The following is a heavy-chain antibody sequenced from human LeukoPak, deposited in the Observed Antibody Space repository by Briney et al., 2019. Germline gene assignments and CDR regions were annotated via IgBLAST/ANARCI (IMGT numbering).Heavy chain of an antibody. V-gene: IGHV1-46*01. CDR3: ARSYVTHSIVVVTAYDY. J-gene: IGHJ4*02. CDR1: GYTFTSYY. CDR2: INPSGGST. Sequence: ASVKVSCKASGYTFTSYYMHWVRQAPGQGLEWMGIINPSGGSTSYAQKFQGRVTMTRDMSTSTVYMELSSLRSEDTAVYYCARSYVTHSIVVVTAYDYWGQGTLATVSS. D-gene: IGHD2-21*02.